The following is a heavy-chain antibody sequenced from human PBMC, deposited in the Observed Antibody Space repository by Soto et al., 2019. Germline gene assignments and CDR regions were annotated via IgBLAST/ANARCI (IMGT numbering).Heavy chain of an antibody. CDR1: GGSISSYY. V-gene: IGHV4-59*01. Sequence: TLSLTCTVSGGSISSYYWSWIRQPPGKGLEWIGYIYYSGSTNYNPSLKSRVTISVDTSKNQFSLKLSSVTAADTAVYYCARGTSRGYDFWSGYYATKYYYYGMDVWGQGTTVTVS. J-gene: IGHJ6*02. D-gene: IGHD3-3*01. CDR3: ARGTSRGYDFWSGYYATKYYYYGMDV. CDR2: IYYSGST.